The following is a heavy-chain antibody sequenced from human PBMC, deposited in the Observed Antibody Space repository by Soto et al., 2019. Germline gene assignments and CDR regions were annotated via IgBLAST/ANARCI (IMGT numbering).Heavy chain of an antibody. D-gene: IGHD3-16*02. CDR3: ARVPLGDSVWGSYRYYYYYYGMDF. V-gene: IGHV1-18*01. J-gene: IGHJ6*02. Sequence: ASGKVSCKASGYTFTSYGISGGRQAPGQGREWMGWISAYNGNTNYAQKLQGRVTMTTDTSTSTAYMELRSLRSDDTAVYYFARVPLGDSVWGSYRYYYYYYGMDFWGQGTTVTVSS. CDR1: GYTFTSYG. CDR2: ISAYNGNT.